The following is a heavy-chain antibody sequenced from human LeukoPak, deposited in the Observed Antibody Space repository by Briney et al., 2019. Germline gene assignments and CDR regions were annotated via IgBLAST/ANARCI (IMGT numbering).Heavy chain of an antibody. CDR2: ISWNSSNI. J-gene: IGHJ4*02. D-gene: IGHD3-10*01. CDR3: AREFGY. CDR1: GFTFDDYA. V-gene: IGHV3-9*01. Sequence: GGSLRLSCAASGFTFDDYAMHWVRQAPGKGLEWVSGISWNSSNIDYADSVKGRFTISRDNAKNSLYLQMNSLRAEDTAVYYCAREFGYWGQGTLVTVSS.